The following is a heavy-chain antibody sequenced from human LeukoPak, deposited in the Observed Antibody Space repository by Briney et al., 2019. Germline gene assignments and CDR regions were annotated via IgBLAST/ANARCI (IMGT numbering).Heavy chain of an antibody. D-gene: IGHD3-10*01. Sequence: GGSLRLSCAASGFTFSSYSMNLVRQTPGKGLEWVSSISSSSSYIYYADSVKGRFTISRDNAKNSLYLQMNSLRAEDTAVYYCARDGSVWFGELAGDVFDIWGQGTMVTVSS. CDR3: ARDGSVWFGELAGDVFDI. V-gene: IGHV3-21*01. CDR2: ISSSSSYI. CDR1: GFTFSSYS. J-gene: IGHJ3*02.